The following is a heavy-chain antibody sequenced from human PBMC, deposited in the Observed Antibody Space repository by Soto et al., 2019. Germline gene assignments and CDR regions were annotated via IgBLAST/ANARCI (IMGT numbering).Heavy chain of an antibody. V-gene: IGHV4-39*01. D-gene: IGHD6-13*01. CDR1: GGSISTSNYY. Sequence: SETLSLTCAVSGGSISTSNYYWGWIRQPPGKGLEWIGNIYFSGSTHYNPSLKSRVTISVDTSKNQFSLRLSSVTAADTAVYYCARTEYRSSWPFDYWGQGTLVTVSS. CDR3: ARTEYRSSWPFDY. J-gene: IGHJ4*02. CDR2: IYFSGST.